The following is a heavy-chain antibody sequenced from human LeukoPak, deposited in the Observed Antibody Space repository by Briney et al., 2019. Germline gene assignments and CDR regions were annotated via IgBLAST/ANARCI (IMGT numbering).Heavy chain of an antibody. CDR1: GFTFSVYT. CDR3: ARDFPTITSWYYFDS. D-gene: IGHD2-2*01. Sequence: GGSLRLSCAASGFTFSVYTMTWVRQAPGKGLEWVSHISLSGGTIHYADSVKGRFTVSRDNAKNSLYLQMNSLRAEDTAVYYCARDFPTITSWYYFDSWGQGALVVVSS. V-gene: IGHV3-11*01. J-gene: IGHJ4*02. CDR2: ISLSGGTI.